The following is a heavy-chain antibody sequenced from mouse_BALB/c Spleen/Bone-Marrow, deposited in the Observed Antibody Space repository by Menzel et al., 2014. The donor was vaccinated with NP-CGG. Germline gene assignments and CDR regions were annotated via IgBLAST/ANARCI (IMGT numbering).Heavy chain of an antibody. Sequence: VQLKESGPSLVKPSQPLSLPSSVTGDSITSGYWNWIRKFPANKLEYMGYINFSGSTYYNPSLESRISITRDTSKNQYYLHLNSVTTEDTATYYCASGGPTMITYYAMDYWGQGTSVTVSS. CDR2: INFSGST. CDR3: ASGGPTMITYYAMDY. J-gene: IGHJ4*01. D-gene: IGHD2-4*01. V-gene: IGHV3-8*02. CDR1: GDSITSGY.